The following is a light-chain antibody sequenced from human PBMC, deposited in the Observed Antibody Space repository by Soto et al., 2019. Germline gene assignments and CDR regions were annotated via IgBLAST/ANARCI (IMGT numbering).Light chain of an antibody. V-gene: IGKV1-5*03. CDR1: QSISSY. CDR3: QQYNSYSLT. J-gene: IGKJ1*01. CDR2: KAS. Sequence: IHMTQYQYSMSASVGYRVTINCRASQSISSYLNWYQQKPGKAPKLLIYKASTLKSGVPSRFSGSGSGTEFTLTISSLQPDDFATYYCQQYNSYSLTFGQGTKVDIK.